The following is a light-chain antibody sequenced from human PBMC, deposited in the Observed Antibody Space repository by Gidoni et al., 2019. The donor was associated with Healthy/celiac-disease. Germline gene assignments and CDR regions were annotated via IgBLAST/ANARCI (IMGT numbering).Light chain of an antibody. CDR3: QQYGSSPT. Sequence: IVLTPSPGPLSLSPGERATLSCRASQSVSSSYLAWYQQKPGQAPRLLIYGASSRATGIPDRFSGSGSGTDFTLTSSRLEPEDFAVYYCQQYGSSPTFGQGTKVEIK. J-gene: IGKJ1*01. CDR2: GAS. V-gene: IGKV3-20*01. CDR1: QSVSSSY.